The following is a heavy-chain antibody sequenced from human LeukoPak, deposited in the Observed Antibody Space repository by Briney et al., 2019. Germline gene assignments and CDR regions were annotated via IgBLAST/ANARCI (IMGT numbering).Heavy chain of an antibody. CDR3: TKDPNGDYIGAFDP. V-gene: IGHV3-23*01. CDR1: GFSFSSFA. Sequence: GGSLRLSCAASGFSFSSFAMTWVRQAPGKRLEWVSSITGGHYATYNTDSVKGRFTISRDNAKNTLYLQMNSLIADDTPIYYCTKDPNGDYIGAFDPWGQGTLVTVSS. CDR2: ITGGHYAT. J-gene: IGHJ5*02. D-gene: IGHD4-17*01.